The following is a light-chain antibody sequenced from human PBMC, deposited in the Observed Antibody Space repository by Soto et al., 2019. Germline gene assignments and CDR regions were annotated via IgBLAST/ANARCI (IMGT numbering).Light chain of an antibody. CDR3: LQDNGWPLT. V-gene: IGKV3-15*01. CDR1: QDIRSS. CDR2: AAS. Sequence: LSVSPAEXXXXXXXASQDIRSSLAWYQQKXGQAPRLLIYAASXMPTGVPSTFSGSGSGTGFTLTISSLQSEDFAIYYCLQDNGWPLTFGGGTKVDIK. J-gene: IGKJ4*01.